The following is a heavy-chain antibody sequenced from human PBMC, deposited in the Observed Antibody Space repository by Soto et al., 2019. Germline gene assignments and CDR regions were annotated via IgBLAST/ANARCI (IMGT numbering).Heavy chain of an antibody. Sequence: PSETLSLTCTVSGGSISSYYWSWIRQPPGKGLEWIGYIYYSGSTNYNPSLKSRVTISVDTSKNQFSLKLSSVTAADTAVYYCARDGGSSGWSYFDLWGQGTAVTVSS. V-gene: IGHV4-59*01. CDR1: GGSISSYY. D-gene: IGHD6-19*01. CDR3: ARDGGSSGWSYFDL. J-gene: IGHJ4*02. CDR2: IYYSGST.